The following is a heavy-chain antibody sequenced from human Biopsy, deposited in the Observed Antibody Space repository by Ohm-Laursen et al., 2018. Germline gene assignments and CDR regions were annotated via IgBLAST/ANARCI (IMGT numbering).Heavy chain of an antibody. V-gene: IGHV1-46*01. Sequence: SSVKVSCKASGYSFTNYYLHWVRQAPGQGLQWMGRINPNNDNTVYAQQFQGRVTMTKDTSTSTVYMDLSSLTFDDSAVYYCARGPRGLVAITATAYYFDFWGQGDLVTVSS. CDR1: GYSFTNYY. J-gene: IGHJ4*02. CDR2: INPNNDNT. CDR3: ARGPRGLVAITATAYYFDF. D-gene: IGHD1-20*01.